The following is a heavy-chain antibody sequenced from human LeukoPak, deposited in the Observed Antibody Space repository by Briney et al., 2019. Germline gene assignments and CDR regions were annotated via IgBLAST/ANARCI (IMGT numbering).Heavy chain of an antibody. CDR1: GGSISSSSYY. Sequence: SETLSLTCTVSGGSISSSSYYWGWIRQPPGKGLEWIGRIYTSGSTNYNPFLKSRVTISVDASKNQFSLKLSSVTAADTAVYYCARDNSGVTTNYYYYMDVWGKGTTVTISS. D-gene: IGHD4-17*01. CDR2: IYTSGST. V-gene: IGHV4-39*07. J-gene: IGHJ6*03. CDR3: ARDNSGVTTNYYYYMDV.